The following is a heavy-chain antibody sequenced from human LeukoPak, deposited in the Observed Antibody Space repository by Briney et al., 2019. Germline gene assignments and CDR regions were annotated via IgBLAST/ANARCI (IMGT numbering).Heavy chain of an antibody. J-gene: IGHJ4*02. Sequence: SETLSLTCAVHGGSFSGYYWSWIRQPPGKGLEWIGEINHSGSTNYNPFLKSRVTISVDTSKNQFSLKLSSVTAADTAVYYCASFDGNINLYGVFEYWGQGTLVTVSS. V-gene: IGHV4-34*01. CDR2: INHSGST. CDR3: ASFDGNINLYGVFEY. CDR1: GGSFSGYY. D-gene: IGHD3-9*01.